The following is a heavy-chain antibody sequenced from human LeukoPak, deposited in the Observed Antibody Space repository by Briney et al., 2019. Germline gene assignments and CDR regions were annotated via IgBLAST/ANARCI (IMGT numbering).Heavy chain of an antibody. CDR1: GFTFSSYA. CDR3: AKALRIVVVPAAMRS. J-gene: IGHJ4*02. Sequence: GGSLRLSCAASGFTFSSYAMSWVRQAPGKGLEWDSAISGSGGSTYYADSVKGRFTISRDNSKNTLYLQMNSLRAEDTAVYYCAKALRIVVVPAAMRSWGQGTLDTVSS. CDR2: ISGSGGST. V-gene: IGHV3-23*01. D-gene: IGHD2-2*01.